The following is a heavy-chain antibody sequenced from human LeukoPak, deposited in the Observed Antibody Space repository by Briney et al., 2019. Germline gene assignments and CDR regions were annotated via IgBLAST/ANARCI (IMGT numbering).Heavy chain of an antibody. CDR1: GGSFSGYY. J-gene: IGHJ4*02. D-gene: IGHD5-18*01. CDR2: INHSGST. V-gene: IGHV4-34*01. CDR3: ARAGAMAPFDY. Sequence: SETLSLTCAVYGGSFSGYYWSWIRQPPGRGLEWIGEINHSGSTNYNPSLKSRVTISVDTSKNQFSLKLSSVTAADTAVYYCARAGAMAPFDYWGQGTLVTVSS.